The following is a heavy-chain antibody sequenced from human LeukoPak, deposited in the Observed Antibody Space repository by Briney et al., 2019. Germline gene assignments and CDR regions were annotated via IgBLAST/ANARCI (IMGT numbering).Heavy chain of an antibody. Sequence: GGSLRLSCTASDFTFSSYAMTWVRQAPGKGLEWVSSISSSSSYIYYADSVKGRFTISRDNAKNSLYLQINSLRAEDPAVYYCARDFGIAGNWGQGTLVTVSS. D-gene: IGHD6-13*01. CDR2: ISSSSSYI. J-gene: IGHJ4*01. CDR1: DFTFSSYA. CDR3: ARDFGIAGN. V-gene: IGHV3-21*01.